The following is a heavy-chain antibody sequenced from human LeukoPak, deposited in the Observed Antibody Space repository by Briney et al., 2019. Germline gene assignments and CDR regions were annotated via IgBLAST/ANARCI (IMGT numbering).Heavy chain of an antibody. CDR1: GYSFTSYW. V-gene: IGHV5-51*01. J-gene: IGHJ4*02. Sequence: GESLKISCKGSGYSFTSYWIGWVRQLPGKGLEWMGIIYPGDSDTRYSPSFQGQVTISADKSISTAYLQWSSLRASDTAMYYYARIYSYGTYYFDYWGQGTLVTVSS. CDR3: ARIYSYGTYYFDY. D-gene: IGHD5-18*01. CDR2: IYPGDSDT.